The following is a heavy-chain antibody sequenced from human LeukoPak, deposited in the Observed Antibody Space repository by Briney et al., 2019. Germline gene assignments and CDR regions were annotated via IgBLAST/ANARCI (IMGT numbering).Heavy chain of an antibody. CDR2: HYYSGST. Sequence: SETLSLTCTVSGGSINSSGYYWGWIRQPPGKGLEWIGSHYYSGSTYYNPSLKSRVIISVDTPKNQFSLKLNSVTAADTAVYYCARHRAGYHVDSWGQGTLVTVSS. CDR1: GGSINSSGYY. J-gene: IGHJ4*02. V-gene: IGHV4-39*01. D-gene: IGHD3-9*01. CDR3: ARHRAGYHVDS.